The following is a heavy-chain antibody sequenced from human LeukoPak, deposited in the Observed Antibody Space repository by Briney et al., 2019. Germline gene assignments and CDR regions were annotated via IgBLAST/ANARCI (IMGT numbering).Heavy chain of an antibody. CDR3: ARLGLQHKYCSGGSCYAAPIDY. CDR2: IYYSGST. CDR1: GGSISSYY. V-gene: IGHV4-59*12. J-gene: IGHJ4*02. Sequence: PSETLSLTCTVSGGSISSYYWSWIRQPPGKGLEWIGYIYYSGSTNYNPSLKSRVTISVDTSKIQFSLKLSSVTAADTAVYYCARLGLQHKYCSGGSCYAAPIDYWGQGTLVTVSS. D-gene: IGHD2-15*01.